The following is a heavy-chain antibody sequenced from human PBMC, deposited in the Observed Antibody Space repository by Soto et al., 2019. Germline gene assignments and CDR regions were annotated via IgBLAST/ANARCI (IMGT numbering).Heavy chain of an antibody. Sequence: PGGSLRLSCAASGFTFSSYGMHWVRQAPGKGLEWVAVISYDGSNKYYADSVKGRFTISRDNSKNTLYLQMNSLRAEDTAVYYCAKAEGGFPPYYYYYGMDVWGQGTTVTVSS. D-gene: IGHD3-10*01. CDR3: AKAEGGFPPYYYYYGMDV. V-gene: IGHV3-30*18. CDR2: ISYDGSNK. CDR1: GFTFSSYG. J-gene: IGHJ6*02.